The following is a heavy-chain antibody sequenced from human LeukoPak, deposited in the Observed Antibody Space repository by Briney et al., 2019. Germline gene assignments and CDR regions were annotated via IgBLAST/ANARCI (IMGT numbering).Heavy chain of an antibody. V-gene: IGHV3-23*01. J-gene: IGHJ6*02. CDR2: ISHSGGIT. Sequence: GGSLRLSCAASGFTFSNYATNWVRQAPGKGLEWVSMISHSGGITYYADSVKGRFTISRDNSKNTLYLQMNSLRAEDTAVYYCAKDGGSGWYYYYYYGMDVWGQGTTVTVSS. D-gene: IGHD6-19*01. CDR1: GFTFSNYA. CDR3: AKDGGSGWYYYYYYGMDV.